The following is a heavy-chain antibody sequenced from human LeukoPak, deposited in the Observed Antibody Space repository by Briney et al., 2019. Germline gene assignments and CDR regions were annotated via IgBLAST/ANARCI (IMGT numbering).Heavy chain of an antibody. CDR2: VSYSGST. D-gene: IGHD5-24*01. CDR3: ARTGGYNSPFSF. J-gene: IGHJ4*02. V-gene: IGHV4-59*01. Sequence: SETLSLTCTVSGGSISSYYWNWVRQPPGKGLEWIGYVSYSGSTNYNPSLKSRVTISVDTYKNQFSLKLNSVTAADTAVYYCARTGGYNSPFSFWGQGALVTVSS. CDR1: GGSISSYY.